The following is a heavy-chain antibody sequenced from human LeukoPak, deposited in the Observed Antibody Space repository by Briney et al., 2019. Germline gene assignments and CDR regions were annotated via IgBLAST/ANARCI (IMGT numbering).Heavy chain of an antibody. CDR3: ARDYSSSWTYNWFDP. CDR2: ISAYNGNT. Sequence: ASVKVSCKASGYTFTNYGISWVRQAPGQGLEWMGWISAYNGNTNYAQKLQGRVTMTTDTSTSTAYMELRSLRSDDTAVYYCARDYSSSWTYNWFDPWGQGTLVTVSS. CDR1: GYTFTNYG. D-gene: IGHD6-13*01. J-gene: IGHJ5*02. V-gene: IGHV1-18*01.